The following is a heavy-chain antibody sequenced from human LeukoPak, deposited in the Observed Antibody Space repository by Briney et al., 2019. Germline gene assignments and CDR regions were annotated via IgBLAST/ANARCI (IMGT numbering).Heavy chain of an antibody. CDR3: ASHRMWAPPMAHVFDI. Sequence: SETLSLTCTVSGGSISSSSYYWGWIRQPPGKGPEWIGSIYYSGSTYYNPSLKSRVTISVDTSKNQFSLKLSSVTAADTAVYYGASHRMWAPPMAHVFDIGGKGTMVTVSS. V-gene: IGHV4-39*01. J-gene: IGHJ3*02. D-gene: IGHD3-10*01. CDR2: IYYSGST. CDR1: GGSISSSSYY.